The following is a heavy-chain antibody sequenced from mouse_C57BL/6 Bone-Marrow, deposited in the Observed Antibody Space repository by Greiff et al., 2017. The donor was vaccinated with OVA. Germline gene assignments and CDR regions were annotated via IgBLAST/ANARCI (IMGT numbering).Heavy chain of an antibody. CDR3: ARGVTPYYCDY. J-gene: IGHJ2*01. V-gene: IGHV5-6*01. CDR2: ISSGGSYT. D-gene: IGHD2-2*01. Sequence: EVQGVESGGDLVKPGGSLKLSCAASGFTFSSYGMSWVRQTPDKRLEWVATISSGGSYTYYPDSVKGRFTISRDNAKNTLYLQMSSLKSEDTALYYCARGVTPYYCDYWGQGTTLTVSS. CDR1: GFTFSSYG.